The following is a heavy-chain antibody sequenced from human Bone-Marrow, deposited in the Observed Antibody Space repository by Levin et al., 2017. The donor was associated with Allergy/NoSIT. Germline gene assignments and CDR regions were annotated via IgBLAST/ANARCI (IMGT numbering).Heavy chain of an antibody. D-gene: IGHD5-18*01. V-gene: IGHV3-30-3*01. CDR1: GFTFSSYA. CDR3: ARGGGYSYGFDY. CDR2: ISYDGSNK. Sequence: GGSLRLSCAASGFTFSSYAMHWVRQAPGKGLEWVAVISYDGSNKYYADSVKGRFTISRDNSKNTLYLQMNSLRAEDTAVYYCARGGGYSYGFDYWGQGTLVTVSS. J-gene: IGHJ4*02.